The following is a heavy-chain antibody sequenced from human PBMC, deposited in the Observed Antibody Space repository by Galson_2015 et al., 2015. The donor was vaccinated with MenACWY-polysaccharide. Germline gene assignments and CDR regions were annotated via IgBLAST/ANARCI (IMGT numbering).Heavy chain of an antibody. CDR2: ISKSGDSI. J-gene: IGHJ6*02. Sequence: LRLSCAASGFSLGAWYMSWIRQAPGKGLEWLSYISKSGDSIYYGDSVKGRFAISRDNAKNSLYLQLNSLEVEDTAIYYCARGHYGLDVWGQGTTVTVSS. V-gene: IGHV3-11*01. CDR1: GFSLGAWY. CDR3: ARGHYGLDV.